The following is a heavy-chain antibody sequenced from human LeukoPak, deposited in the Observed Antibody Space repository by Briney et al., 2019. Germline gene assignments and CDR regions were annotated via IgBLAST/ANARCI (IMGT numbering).Heavy chain of an antibody. CDR3: TRTEGAAARMY. D-gene: IGHD6-13*01. Sequence: GGSLRLSCAASGFTFSSYWMHWVRQAPGKGLVWVSRINSDGSGTTYADSVKGRFTISRDNAKNTLYLQMNSLRAEDTAVYYCTRTEGAAARMYWGQGTLVTVSS. CDR2: INSDGSGT. V-gene: IGHV3-74*01. CDR1: GFTFSSYW. J-gene: IGHJ4*02.